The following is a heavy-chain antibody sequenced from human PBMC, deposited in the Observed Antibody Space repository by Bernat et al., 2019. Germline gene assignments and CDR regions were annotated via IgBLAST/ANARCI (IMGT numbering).Heavy chain of an antibody. J-gene: IGHJ4*02. CDR3: ARANAYCSGGSCYPFDY. CDR1: GGTFSSYT. Sequence: QVQLVQSGAEVKKPGSSVKVSCKASGGTFSSYTISWVRQAPGQGLEWMGRIIPILGIANYAQKFQGRVTITADKSTSTAYMELSSLRSEDTAVYYCARANAYCSGGSCYPFDYWGQGTLVTVSS. CDR2: IIPILGIA. D-gene: IGHD2-15*01. V-gene: IGHV1-69*02.